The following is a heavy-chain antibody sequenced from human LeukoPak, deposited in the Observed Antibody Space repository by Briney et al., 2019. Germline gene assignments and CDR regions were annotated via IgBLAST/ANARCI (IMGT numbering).Heavy chain of an antibody. CDR1: GGTFSSYA. Sequence: SVKVSCKASGGTFSSYAISWVRQAPGQGLEWMGRIIPILGIANYAQKFQGRVTITADKSTGTAYMELSSLRSEDTAVYYCAREGIAVAGTLGVSFDYWGQGTLVTVSS. CDR3: AREGIAVAGTLGVSFDY. V-gene: IGHV1-69*04. CDR2: IIPILGIA. J-gene: IGHJ4*02. D-gene: IGHD6-19*01.